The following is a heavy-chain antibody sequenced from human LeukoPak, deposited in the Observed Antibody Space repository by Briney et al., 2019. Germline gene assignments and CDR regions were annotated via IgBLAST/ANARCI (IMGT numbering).Heavy chain of an antibody. CDR2: FDPEDGET. CDR1: GYTLTELS. D-gene: IGHD3-10*01. J-gene: IGHJ4*02. CDR3: ARDATLLWFGETLGGNFDY. Sequence: GASVKVSCKVSGYTLTELSMHWVRQAPGKGLEWMGGFDPEDGETIYAQKFQGRVTVTADESTSTAYMELSSLRSEDTAVYYCARDATLLWFGETLGGNFDYWGQGTLVTVSS. V-gene: IGHV1-24*01.